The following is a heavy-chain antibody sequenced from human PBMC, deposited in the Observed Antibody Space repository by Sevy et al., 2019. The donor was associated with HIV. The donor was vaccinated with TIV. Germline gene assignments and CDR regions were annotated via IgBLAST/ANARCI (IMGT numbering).Heavy chain of an antibody. CDR1: GGSISSYY. D-gene: IGHD6-6*01. J-gene: IGHJ4*02. CDR3: AGVSTPPPWIAAWYYFDY. Sequence: SETLSLTCTVSGGSISSYYWSWIRQPAGKGLEWIGRIYTSGSTNYNPSLKGRVTMSVDTSKNQFSLKLGSVTAADTAVYYCAGVSTPPPWIAAWYYFDYWGQGTLVTVSS. CDR2: IYTSGST. V-gene: IGHV4-4*07.